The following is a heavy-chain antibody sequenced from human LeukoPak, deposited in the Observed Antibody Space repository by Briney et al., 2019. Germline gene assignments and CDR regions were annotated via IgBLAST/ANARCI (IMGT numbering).Heavy chain of an antibody. CDR2: INTDGSTT. J-gene: IGHJ4*02. V-gene: IGHV3-74*01. D-gene: IGHD4-23*01. Sequence: GGSLRLSCAASGFTFSSYSMNWVRQAPGKGLVWVSRINTDGSTTTYADSVKGRFTISRDNAKNMVYLQMNSLRAEDTAVYYCVRGVGGNDYWGQGTLVTVSS. CDR3: VRGVGGNDY. CDR1: GFTFSSYS.